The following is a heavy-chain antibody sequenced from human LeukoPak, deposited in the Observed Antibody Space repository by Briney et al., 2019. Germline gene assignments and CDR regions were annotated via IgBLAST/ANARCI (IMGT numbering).Heavy chain of an antibody. CDR2: ISAYNGNT. CDR1: GYTFTSYG. CDR3: ARGPYCSGGSCYSGWFDP. D-gene: IGHD2-15*01. Sequence: ASVKVSCKASGYTFTSYGISWVRQAPGQGLEWMGCISAYNGNTNYAQKLQGRVTMTTDTSTSTAYMELRSLRSDDTAVYYCARGPYCSGGSCYSGWFDPWGQGTLVTVSS. V-gene: IGHV1-18*01. J-gene: IGHJ5*02.